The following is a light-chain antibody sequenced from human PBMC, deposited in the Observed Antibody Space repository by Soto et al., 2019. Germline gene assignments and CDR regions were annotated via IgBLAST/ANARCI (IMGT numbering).Light chain of an antibody. CDR3: CSYAGSSTYV. V-gene: IGLV2-23*01. CDR2: EGS. CDR1: SSDVGFSNL. Sequence: QSALTQPASVSGSPGQSISISCTGSSSDVGFSNLVSWYQQLPGKAPKLIIYEGSKRPSGVSNRFSGSKPDNTASLTISGLQAEDEADYYCCSYAGSSTYVFGTGTKVTVL. J-gene: IGLJ1*01.